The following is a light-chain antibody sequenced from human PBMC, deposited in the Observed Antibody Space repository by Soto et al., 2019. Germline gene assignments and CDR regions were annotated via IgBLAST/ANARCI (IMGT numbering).Light chain of an antibody. V-gene: IGKV1-27*01. CDR1: QGIGNY. CDR3: QQYNHWWT. CDR2: GAS. Sequence: DIQMTQSPPSLSASVGDRVTITCRASQGIGNYLAWYQQKPGKVPKLLIYGASTLQSGVPSRFSGSGSGTDFTLTITSLQSEDFAVYYCQQYNHWWTFGQGTKVDIK. J-gene: IGKJ1*01.